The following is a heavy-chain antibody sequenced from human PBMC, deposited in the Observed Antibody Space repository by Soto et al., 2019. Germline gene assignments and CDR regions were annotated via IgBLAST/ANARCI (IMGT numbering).Heavy chain of an antibody. CDR1: GGTFSSYA. CDR3: MSGSSPTDYYYYGMDV. V-gene: IGHV1-69*13. CDR2: IIPIFGTA. D-gene: IGHD1-26*01. Sequence: ASVKVSCKASGGTFSSYAISWVRQAPGQGLEWMGGIIPIFGTANYAQKFQGRVTITADESTSTAYMELSSLRSEDTAVYYCMSGSSPTDYYYYGMDVWGQGTTVTVSS. J-gene: IGHJ6*02.